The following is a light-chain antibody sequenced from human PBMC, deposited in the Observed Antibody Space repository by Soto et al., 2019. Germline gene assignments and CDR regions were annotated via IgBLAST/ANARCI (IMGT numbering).Light chain of an antibody. Sequence: DIQMTQSPSTLSASVGDRVTITCRASQSISSWLAWYQQKPGKAPKLLIYDASSLESGVPSRFSGSGSGTEFTLTISSLQPHDFATYCCQQYNSYPWTFGQVTKVGIK. CDR1: QSISSW. J-gene: IGKJ1*01. CDR3: QQYNSYPWT. V-gene: IGKV1-5*01. CDR2: DAS.